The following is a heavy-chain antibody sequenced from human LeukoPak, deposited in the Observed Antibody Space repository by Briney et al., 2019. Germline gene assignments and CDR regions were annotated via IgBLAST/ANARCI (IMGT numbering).Heavy chain of an antibody. D-gene: IGHD3-22*01. CDR2: ISYDGSNK. Sequence: GGSLRLSCAASGFTFSDYAMHWVRQAPGKGLEWVAVISYDGSNKYYADSVKGRFTISRDNSKNTLYLQMNSLRAEDTAVYYCAKGHYYDSSGLCDYWGQGTLVTVSS. J-gene: IGHJ4*02. CDR1: GFTFSDYA. V-gene: IGHV3-30*18. CDR3: AKGHYYDSSGLCDY.